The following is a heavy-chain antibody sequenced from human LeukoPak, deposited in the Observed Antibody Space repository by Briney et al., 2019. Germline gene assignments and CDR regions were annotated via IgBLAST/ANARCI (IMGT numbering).Heavy chain of an antibody. CDR3: ARLSRGSSAGFDY. J-gene: IGHJ4*02. CDR1: GGSISYYY. Sequence: SETLSLTCDVSGGSISYYYWNWVRQPPGKGLDWIGYIYYSGSSDYNPSLKSRVTISVDSSKNQFSLEVNSVTAADTAVYFCARLSRGSSAGFDYWGQGILVTVSS. D-gene: IGHD6-6*01. CDR2: IYYSGSS. V-gene: IGHV4-59*01.